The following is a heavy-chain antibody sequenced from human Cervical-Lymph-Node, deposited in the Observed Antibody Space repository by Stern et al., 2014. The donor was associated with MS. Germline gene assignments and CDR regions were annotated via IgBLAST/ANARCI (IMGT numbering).Heavy chain of an antibody. CDR1: GGTFSSYA. J-gene: IGHJ3*02. Sequence: VQLVESGAEVKKPGSSVKVSCKASGGTFSSYAISWVRQAPGQGLEWMGGIIPIFGTANYAQKFQGRVTITADESTSTAYMELSSLRSEDTAVYYCARPYYYDSSGYYFHGGDAFDIWGQGTMVTVSS. CDR2: IIPIFGTA. CDR3: ARPYYYDSSGYYFHGGDAFDI. D-gene: IGHD3-22*01. V-gene: IGHV1-69*01.